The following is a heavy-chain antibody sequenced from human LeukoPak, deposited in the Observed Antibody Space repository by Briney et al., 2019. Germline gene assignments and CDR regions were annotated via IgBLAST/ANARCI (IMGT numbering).Heavy chain of an antibody. J-gene: IGHJ4*02. CDR2: ISDDGRSK. CDR3: AKRPSDYGDYVSYFDY. D-gene: IGHD4-17*01. CDR1: GFSFISYG. Sequence: GSLRLSCAASGFSFISYGMHWVRQAPGKGLEWVGVISDDGRSKDYADSVKGRFTISRDKSKDTLYLQMNSLRDEDTAVYYCAKRPSDYGDYVSYFDYWGQGTLVTVSS. V-gene: IGHV3-30*18.